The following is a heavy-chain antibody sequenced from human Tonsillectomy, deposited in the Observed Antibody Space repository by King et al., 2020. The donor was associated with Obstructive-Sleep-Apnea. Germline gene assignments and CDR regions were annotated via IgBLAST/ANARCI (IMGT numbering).Heavy chain of an antibody. Sequence: QLQESGPGLVKPSETLSLTCTVSGGSISRYYWSWIRQPPGKGLEWIGYIYYSGSTNYNPSLKSRVTISVDTSKNQFSLKLSSVTAADTAVYYCAREGVNYYDSSGYYDYWGQGTLVTVSS. D-gene: IGHD3-22*01. CDR2: IYYSGST. V-gene: IGHV4-59*01. J-gene: IGHJ4*02. CDR1: GGSISRYY. CDR3: AREGVNYYDSSGYYDY.